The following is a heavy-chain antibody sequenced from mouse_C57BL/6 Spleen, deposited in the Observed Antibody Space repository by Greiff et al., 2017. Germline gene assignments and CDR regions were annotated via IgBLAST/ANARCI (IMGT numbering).Heavy chain of an antibody. D-gene: IGHD6-5*01. V-gene: IGHV1-69*01. Sequence: QVQLQQPGAELVMPGASVKLSCKASGYTFTSYWMHWVKQRPGQGLEWIGEIDPSDSYTNYNQKFKGKSTLTVDKSSSTAYMQLSSLTSEDSAVYYCARRTVAYGNYAMDYWGQGTSVTVSS. CDR1: GYTFTSYW. CDR2: IDPSDSYT. J-gene: IGHJ4*01. CDR3: ARRTVAYGNYAMDY.